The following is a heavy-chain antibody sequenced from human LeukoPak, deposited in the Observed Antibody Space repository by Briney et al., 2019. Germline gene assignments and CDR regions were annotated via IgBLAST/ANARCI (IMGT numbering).Heavy chain of an antibody. Sequence: PGGSLRLSCAASGFTFSSYGMHWVRQAPGKGLEWVAVISYDGSNKYYADSVKGRFTISRDNSKNTLYLQMNSLRAEDTAVYYCAKDPGRRDGYNFLAYWGQGTLVTVSS. CDR2: ISYDGSNK. V-gene: IGHV3-30*18. D-gene: IGHD5-24*01. CDR1: GFTFSSYG. CDR3: AKDPGRRDGYNFLAY. J-gene: IGHJ4*02.